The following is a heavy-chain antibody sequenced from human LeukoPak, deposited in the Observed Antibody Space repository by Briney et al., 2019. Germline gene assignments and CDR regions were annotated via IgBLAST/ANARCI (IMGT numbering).Heavy chain of an antibody. J-gene: IGHJ4*02. CDR2: VDPEDGET. V-gene: IGHV1-69-2*01. D-gene: IGHD3-3*01. CDR3: ATTGNLFWSGWKIYYFDY. CDR1: GYTFTDYY. Sequence: GASVKVSCKASGYTFTDYYMHWVQQAPGKGLEWMGRVDPEDGETIYAEKFRGRVTITADTSTDTAYMELSSLRSEDTAVYYCATTGNLFWSGWKIYYFDYWGQGTLVTVSS.